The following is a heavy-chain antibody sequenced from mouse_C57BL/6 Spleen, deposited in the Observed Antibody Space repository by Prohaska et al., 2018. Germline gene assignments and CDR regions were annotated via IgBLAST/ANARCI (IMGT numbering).Heavy chain of an antibody. CDR1: GFTFSSYA. CDR3: ARDSLPPLAY. Sequence: GGGLVKPGGSLKLSCAASGFTFSSYAMSWVRQTPEKRLEWVATISDGGSYTYYPDNVKGRFTISRDNAKNNLYLQMSHLKSEDTAMYYCARDSLPPLAYWGQGTLVTVSA. CDR2: ISDGGSYT. V-gene: IGHV5-4*01. J-gene: IGHJ3*01.